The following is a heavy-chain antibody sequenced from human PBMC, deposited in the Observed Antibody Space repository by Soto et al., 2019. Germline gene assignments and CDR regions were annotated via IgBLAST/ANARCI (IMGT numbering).Heavy chain of an antibody. D-gene: IGHD3-16*02. CDR3: ARVRTVNYYGMDV. J-gene: IGHJ6*02. V-gene: IGHV3-7*05. CDR1: GFSFSTYW. Sequence: PGGSLRLSCAASGFSFSTYWMSWVRQAPGKGVEWVASIKQDGSEKYYVGSVKGRFTISRDNARNSLYVQMNSLRAEDTAVYYCARVRTVNYYGMDVWGPGTTVTVSS. CDR2: IKQDGSEK.